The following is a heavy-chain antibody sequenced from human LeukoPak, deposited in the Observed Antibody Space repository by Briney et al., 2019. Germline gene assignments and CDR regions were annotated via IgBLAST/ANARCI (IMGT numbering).Heavy chain of an antibody. V-gene: IGHV1-46*01. J-gene: IGHJ6*02. Sequence: ASVKVSCKASGYTLTSYYLHWVRQAPGRGLEWMAIINPSGDTTSHAQKFQGRVTMTRDTSASTVYMELSSLRSEDTAVYYCASVYKNGMDVWGQGTTVTVSS. CDR2: INPSGDTT. CDR3: ASVYKNGMDV. CDR1: GYTLTSYY. D-gene: IGHD5-24*01.